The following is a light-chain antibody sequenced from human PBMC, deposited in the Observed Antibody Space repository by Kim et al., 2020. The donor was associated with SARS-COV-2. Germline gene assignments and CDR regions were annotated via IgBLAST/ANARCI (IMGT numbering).Light chain of an antibody. CDR3: QQYDNLLSIT. CDR1: QDISNY. CDR2: DAS. J-gene: IGKJ5*01. V-gene: IGKV1-33*01. Sequence: DIQMTQSPSSLSASVGDRVTITCQASQDISNYLNWYQQKPGKAPKHLIYDASNLETGVPSRFSGSGSGTDFTFTISSLQPEDIATYYCQQYDNLLSITFGQGTRLEIK.